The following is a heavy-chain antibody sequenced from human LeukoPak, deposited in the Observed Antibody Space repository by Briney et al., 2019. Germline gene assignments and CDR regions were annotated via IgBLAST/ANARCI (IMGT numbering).Heavy chain of an antibody. CDR1: GGTFSSYA. D-gene: IGHD3-3*01. V-gene: IGHV1-69*05. J-gene: IGHJ4*02. Sequence: SVKVSCKASGGTFSSYAISWVRQAPGQGLEWMGGIIPIFGTANYAQKFQGRVTITTDESTSTAYMELSSLRSEDTAVYYCASAQWTDDFWSGPLDYWGQGTLVTVSS. CDR3: ASAQWTDDFWSGPLDY. CDR2: IIPIFGTA.